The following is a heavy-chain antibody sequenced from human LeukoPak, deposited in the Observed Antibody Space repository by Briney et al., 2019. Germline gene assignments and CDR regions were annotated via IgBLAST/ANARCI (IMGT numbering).Heavy chain of an antibody. CDR2: IYYSGST. CDR3: ARHPSGGYSPFDY. D-gene: IGHD6-13*01. Sequence: PSETLSLTCTVSGGSISSSSYYWGWIRQPPGKGLEWIGSIYYSGSTYYNPSLKSRVTISVDTSKSQFSLKLSSVTAADTAVYYCARHPSGGYSPFDYWGQGTLVTVSS. V-gene: IGHV4-39*01. J-gene: IGHJ4*02. CDR1: GGSISSSSYY.